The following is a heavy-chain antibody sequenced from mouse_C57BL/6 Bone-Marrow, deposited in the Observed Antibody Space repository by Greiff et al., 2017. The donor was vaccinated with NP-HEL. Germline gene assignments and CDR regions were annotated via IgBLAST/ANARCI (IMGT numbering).Heavy chain of an antibody. CDR2: IYPGSGST. Sequence: QVQLQQPGAELVKPGASVTMSCKASGYTFTSYWITWVKQRPGQGLEWIGDIYPGSGSTNYNEKFKSKATLTVDTSSSTAYLQLSSLTSEDSAVYYCARSANWDRGYYFDYWGQGTTLTVSS. J-gene: IGHJ2*01. CDR1: GYTFTSYW. D-gene: IGHD4-1*01. V-gene: IGHV1-55*01. CDR3: ARSANWDRGYYFDY.